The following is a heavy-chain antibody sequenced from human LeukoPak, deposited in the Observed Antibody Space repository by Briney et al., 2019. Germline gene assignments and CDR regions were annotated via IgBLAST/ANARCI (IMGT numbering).Heavy chain of an antibody. CDR1: GFTFSSYS. CDR3: ARGDSSGWYVPYYFDY. CDR2: ISSSSSYI. D-gene: IGHD6-19*01. J-gene: IGHJ4*02. V-gene: IGHV3-21*01. Sequence: GGSLRLSCAASGFTFSSYSMNWVRQAPGKGLEWVSSISSSSSYIYYADSVKGRFTISRGNAKNSLYLQMNSLRAEDTAVYYCARGDSSGWYVPYYFDYWGQGTLATVSS.